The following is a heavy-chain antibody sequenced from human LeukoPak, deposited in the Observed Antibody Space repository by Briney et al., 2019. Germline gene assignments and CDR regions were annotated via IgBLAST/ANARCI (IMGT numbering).Heavy chain of an antibody. Sequence: GGSLRLSCAASGXTFSSYAMSWVRQAPGKGLEWVSVISGSGGSTYSADSVKGRFTISRDNSKNTLYLQMNSLRAEDTAVYFCAKSQDGGRLFHFDYWGQGTLVTVSS. CDR2: ISGSGGST. V-gene: IGHV3-23*01. D-gene: IGHD1-26*01. CDR1: GXTFSSYA. J-gene: IGHJ4*02. CDR3: AKSQDGGRLFHFDY.